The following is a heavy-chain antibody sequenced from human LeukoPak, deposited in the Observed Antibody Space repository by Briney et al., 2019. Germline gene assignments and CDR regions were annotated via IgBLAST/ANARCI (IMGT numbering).Heavy chain of an antibody. CDR3: ARVENWNYSYYYYMDV. J-gene: IGHJ6*03. V-gene: IGHV1-2*02. CDR1: GYTFTGYY. CDR2: INPNSGGT. D-gene: IGHD1-7*01. Sequence: ASVKVSCKASGYTFTGYYMHWVRQAPGQGLEWMGWINPNSGGTNYAQKFQGRVTMTRDTSISTAYMELSRLRSDDTAVYYCARVENWNYSYYYYMDVWGKGTTVTVSS.